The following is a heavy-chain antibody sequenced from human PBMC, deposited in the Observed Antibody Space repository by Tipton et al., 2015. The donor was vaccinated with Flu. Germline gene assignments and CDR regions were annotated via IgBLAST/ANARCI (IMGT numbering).Heavy chain of an antibody. CDR2: IYTSGST. Sequence: LRLSRTVSGGSISSYYWSWIRQPAGKGLEWIGRIYTSGSTNYNPSLKSRVTMSVDTSKNQFSLKLSSVTAADTAVYYCARDNVYCSGGSCYSHYYYGMDVWGQGTTVTVSS. CDR1: GGSISSYY. J-gene: IGHJ6*02. V-gene: IGHV4-4*07. CDR3: ARDNVYCSGGSCYSHYYYGMDV. D-gene: IGHD2-15*01.